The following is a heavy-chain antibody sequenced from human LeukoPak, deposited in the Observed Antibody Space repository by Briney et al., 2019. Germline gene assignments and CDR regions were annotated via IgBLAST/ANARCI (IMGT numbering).Heavy chain of an antibody. Sequence: VASVKVSCKASGYTFTGYHMHWVRQATGQGLEWMGWMNPNSGNTGYAQKFQGRVTMTRNTSISTAYMELSSLRSEDTAVYYCARGAYFDYWGQGTLVTVSS. CDR3: ARGAYFDY. J-gene: IGHJ4*02. V-gene: IGHV1-8*02. CDR2: MNPNSGNT. CDR1: GYTFTGYH.